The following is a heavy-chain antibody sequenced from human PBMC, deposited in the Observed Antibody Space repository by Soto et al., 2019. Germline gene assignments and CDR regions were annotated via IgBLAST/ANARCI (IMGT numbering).Heavy chain of an antibody. D-gene: IGHD5-18*01. CDR2: IIPVFGTG. Sequence: GASVKVSCKASGGTFSSYAISWVRQAPGQGLEWMGGIIPVFGTGIYAQKFQGRFTITADKSTNTAYMELSSLRSEDTAVYFCARVGGTGGYTYGLDYWGQGTLVTVSS. J-gene: IGHJ4*02. CDR3: ARVGGTGGYTYGLDY. CDR1: GGTFSSYA. V-gene: IGHV1-69*06.